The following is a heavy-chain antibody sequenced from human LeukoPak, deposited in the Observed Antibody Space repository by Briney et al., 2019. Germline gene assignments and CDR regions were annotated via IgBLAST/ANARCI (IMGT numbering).Heavy chain of an antibody. D-gene: IGHD5-24*01. J-gene: IGHJ6*03. CDR2: INHSGST. Sequence: PSETLSLTCAVYGGSFSGYYWSWIRQPPGKGLEWIGEINHSGSTNYNPSLKSRVTISVDTSKNQFSLKLSSVTAADTAVYYCARGRREAPYYYYYYMDVWGKGTTVTVSS. CDR3: ARGRREAPYYYYYYMDV. CDR1: GGSFSGYY. V-gene: IGHV4-34*01.